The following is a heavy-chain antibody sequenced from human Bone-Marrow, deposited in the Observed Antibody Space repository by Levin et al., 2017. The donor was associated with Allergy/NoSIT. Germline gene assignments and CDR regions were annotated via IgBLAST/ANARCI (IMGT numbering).Heavy chain of an antibody. CDR2: LSSSGRPP. J-gene: IGHJ4*02. CDR3: AKGSILRYFDWPLDY. CDR1: CFTFRFFG. Sequence: SLLLSFSSSCFTFRFFGMFWVRQAPGPFLSFFSFLSSSGRPPSYADSVKGRFTISRDNSKNTLYLQMNSLRAEDTAVYYCAKGSILRYFDWPLDYWGQGTLVTVSS. V-gene: IGHV3-30*18. D-gene: IGHD3-9*01.